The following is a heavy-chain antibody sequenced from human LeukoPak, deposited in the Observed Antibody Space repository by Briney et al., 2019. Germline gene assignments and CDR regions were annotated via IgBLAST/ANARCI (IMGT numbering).Heavy chain of an antibody. D-gene: IGHD4-17*01. V-gene: IGHV3-21*01. CDR1: GFTFSSYS. CDR2: ISSSRSNI. J-gene: IGHJ4*02. Sequence: GGSLRLSCAASGFTFSSYSMNWVRQAPGKGLEWVSSISSSRSNIYYADSVKGRFTISRERAKNSVYMQINSLRAEDTAVYYCARAISTVTTNFDYWGQGTLVTVSS. CDR3: ARAISTVTTNFDY.